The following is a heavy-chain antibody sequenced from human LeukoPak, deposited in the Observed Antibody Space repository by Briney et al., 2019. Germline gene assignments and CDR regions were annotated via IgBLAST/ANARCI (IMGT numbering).Heavy chain of an antibody. D-gene: IGHD6-19*01. J-gene: IGHJ4*02. CDR1: GGSFSGYY. V-gene: IGHV4-34*01. Sequence: PSETLSLTCAVYGGSFSGYYWSWIRQPPGKGLEWIGEINHSGSTNYNQSLKSRVTISVDTSKNQFSLKLSSVTAADTAVYYCARGRIAVSGDFDYWGQGTLVTVSS. CDR3: ARGRIAVSGDFDY. CDR2: INHSGST.